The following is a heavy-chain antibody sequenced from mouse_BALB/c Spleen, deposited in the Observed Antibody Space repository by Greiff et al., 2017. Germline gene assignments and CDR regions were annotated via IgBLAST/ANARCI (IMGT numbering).Heavy chain of an antibody. V-gene: IGHV1-82*01. D-gene: IGHD2-14*01. CDR2: IYPGDGDT. J-gene: IGHJ2*01. CDR1: GYAFSSSW. CDR3: ARSYYRYDNYFDY. Sequence: QVQLQQSGPELVKPGASVKISCKASGYAFSSSWMNWVKQRPGQGLEWIGRIYPGDGDTNYNGKFKGKATLTADKSSSTAYMQLSSLTSVDSAVYFCARSYYRYDNYFDYWGQGTTLTVSS.